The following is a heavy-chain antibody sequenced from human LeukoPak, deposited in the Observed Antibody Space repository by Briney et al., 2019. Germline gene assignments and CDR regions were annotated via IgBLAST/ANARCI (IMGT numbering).Heavy chain of an antibody. J-gene: IGHJ4*02. CDR2: ISAYNGNT. D-gene: IGHD3-3*01. V-gene: IGHV1-18*01. CDR1: GYTFTSYG. CDR3: ATDPRFLEWSRLDY. Sequence: ASVKVTCKASGYTFTSYGISWVRRAPGQGLEWMGWISAYNGNTNYAQKLQGRVTMTTDTSTSTAYMELRSLRSDDTAVYYCATDPRFLEWSRLDYWGQGTLVTVSS.